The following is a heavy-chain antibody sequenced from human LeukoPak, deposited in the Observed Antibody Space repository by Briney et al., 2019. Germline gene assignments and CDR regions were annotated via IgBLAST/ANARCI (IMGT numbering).Heavy chain of an antibody. Sequence: GASVKVSCKASGYTFTNYDINWVRQATGQGLEWMGWMNPNSGNTDYAQKFQGRVTMTRNTSISTAYMEPSSLVSEDTAVYYCARGTGSWLRLTRWFDPWGQGTLVTVSS. V-gene: IGHV1-8*01. CDR2: MNPNSGNT. D-gene: IGHD5-12*01. CDR1: GYTFTNYD. J-gene: IGHJ5*02. CDR3: ARGTGSWLRLTRWFDP.